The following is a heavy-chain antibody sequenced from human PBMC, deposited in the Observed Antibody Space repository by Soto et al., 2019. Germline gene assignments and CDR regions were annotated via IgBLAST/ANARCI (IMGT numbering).Heavy chain of an antibody. J-gene: IGHJ5*02. CDR2: INHSGST. CDR1: GGSFSGYY. D-gene: IGHD4-17*01. Sequence: SETLSLTYAVYGGSFSGYYWSWIRQPPGKGLEWIGEINHSGSTNYNPSLKSRVTISVDTSKNQFSLKLSSVTAADTAVYYCARGHRGATVTGAQRGDWFDPWGQGTLVTVSS. V-gene: IGHV4-34*01. CDR3: ARGHRGATVTGAQRGDWFDP.